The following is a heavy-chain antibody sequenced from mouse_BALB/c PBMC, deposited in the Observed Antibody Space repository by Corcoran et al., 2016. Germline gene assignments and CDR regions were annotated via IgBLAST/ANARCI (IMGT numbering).Heavy chain of an antibody. J-gene: IGHJ4*01. CDR2: INTYTGEP. CDR1: GYTFTNYG. CDR3: ARAPLDYYAMDY. Sequence: QIQLVQSGPELKKPGETVKISCKASGYTFTNYGMNWVKQAPGKGLKGMGWINTYTGEPTYADDFKGRFAFSLENSASTAYLQINNLKNEDMATYFCARAPLDYYAMDYWGQGTSVTVSS. V-gene: IGHV9-1*02.